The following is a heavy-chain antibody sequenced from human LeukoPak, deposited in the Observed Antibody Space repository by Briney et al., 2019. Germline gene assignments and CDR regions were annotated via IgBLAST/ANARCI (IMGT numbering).Heavy chain of an antibody. CDR3: ARDLYSSSYRDY. CDR1: GFTFSSYE. J-gene: IGHJ4*02. D-gene: IGHD6-6*01. CDR2: ISSSGSTI. Sequence: GGSLRLSCAASGFTFSSYEMNWVRQAPGKGLEWVSYISSSGSTIYYADSVKGRFTISRDNAKNSLYLQMNILRAEDTAVYYCARDLYSSSYRDYWGQGTLVTVSS. V-gene: IGHV3-48*03.